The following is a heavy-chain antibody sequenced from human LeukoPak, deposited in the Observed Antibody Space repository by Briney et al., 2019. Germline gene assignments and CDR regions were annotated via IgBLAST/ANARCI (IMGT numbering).Heavy chain of an antibody. J-gene: IGHJ1*01. CDR3: ARGGLTVAEYFQH. V-gene: IGHV3-53*05. CDR2: IYSGGST. CDR1: GFTVSSNY. Sequence: PGGSLRLSCAASGFTVSSNYMSWVRQAPGKGLEWVSVIYSGGSTYYADSVKGRFTISRDNSKNTLYLQMNSLRAEDTAVYYCARGGLTVAEYFQHWGQGTLVTVSS. D-gene: IGHD2-15*01.